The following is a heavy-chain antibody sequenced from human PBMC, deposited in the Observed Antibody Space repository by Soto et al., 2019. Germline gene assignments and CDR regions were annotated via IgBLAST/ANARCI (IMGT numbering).Heavy chain of an antibody. Sequence: GGTLRLSCAASGFTFSRVSMNWGRQVPGEGLEWVASISSGSSDTWYTDSVKGRFIISRDNAQNSLFLQMNTLRTEDTAMYYCARVAYWGPGTQVTVSS. CDR2: ISSGSSDT. V-gene: IGHV3-21*01. CDR1: GFTFSRVS. J-gene: IGHJ4*02. CDR3: ARVAY.